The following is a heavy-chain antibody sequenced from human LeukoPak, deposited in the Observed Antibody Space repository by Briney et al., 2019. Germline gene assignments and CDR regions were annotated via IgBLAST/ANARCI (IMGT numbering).Heavy chain of an antibody. CDR3: ARDGGGYLPYFDY. J-gene: IGHJ4*02. D-gene: IGHD5-12*01. Sequence: GGSLRLSCAASGFTFSSYSMNWVRQAPGKGLEWVSSISSSSSYIYYADSVKGRFTISRDNAKNSLYLQMNSLRAEDTAVYYCARDGGGYLPYFDYWGQGTLVTVSS. CDR1: GFTFSSYS. CDR2: ISSSSSYI. V-gene: IGHV3-21*01.